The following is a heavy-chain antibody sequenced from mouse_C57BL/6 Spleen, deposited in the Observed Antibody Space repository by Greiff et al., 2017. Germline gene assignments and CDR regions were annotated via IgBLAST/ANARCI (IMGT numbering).Heavy chain of an antibody. V-gene: IGHV1-59*01. CDR3: ARGRDDWGS. CDR1: GYTFTSYW. CDR2: IDPSDSYT. Sequence: QVQLQQPGAELVRPGTSVKLSCKASGYTFTSYWMHWVKPRPGQGLEWIGVIDPSDSYTNYNQKFKGKATLTVDTSSSTAYMQLSSLTSEDSAVYYCARGRDDWGSWGQGTLVTVSA. J-gene: IGHJ3*01. D-gene: IGHD2-4*01.